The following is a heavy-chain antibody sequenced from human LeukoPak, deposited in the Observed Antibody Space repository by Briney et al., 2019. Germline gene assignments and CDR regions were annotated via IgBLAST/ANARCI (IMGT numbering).Heavy chain of an antibody. Sequence: PGGSLRLSCAASGFTFSSYSMTWVRQAPGKGLEWVSSISSSSSYIYYADSVKGRFTISRDNAKNSLYLQMNSLRAEDTAVYYCARDSLYSSSWFDAFDIWGQGTMVTVSS. CDR3: ARDSLYSSSWFDAFDI. J-gene: IGHJ3*02. D-gene: IGHD6-13*01. V-gene: IGHV3-21*01. CDR1: GFTFSSYS. CDR2: ISSSSSYI.